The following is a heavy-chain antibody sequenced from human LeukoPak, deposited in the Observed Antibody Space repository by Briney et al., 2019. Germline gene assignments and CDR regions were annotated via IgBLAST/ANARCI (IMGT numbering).Heavy chain of an antibody. D-gene: IGHD3-10*01. CDR1: GFTFSSYG. CDR3: AKDDAWLRFGE. V-gene: IGHV3-48*01. J-gene: IGHJ4*02. Sequence: PGGSLRLSCAASGFTFSSYGMHWVRQAPGKGLEWLSYISSSGSTKYYADSVKGRFTISRDNSKNMLYLEVISLTADDTAVYYCAKDDAWLRFGEWSQGTLVTVSS. CDR2: ISSSGSTK.